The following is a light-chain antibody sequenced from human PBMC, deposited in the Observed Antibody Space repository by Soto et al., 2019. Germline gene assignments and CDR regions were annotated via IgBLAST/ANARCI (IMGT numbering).Light chain of an antibody. CDR2: LGS. V-gene: IGKV2-28*01. Sequence: DIVMTQSPLSLPVTPGEPASISCRSSQSLLHSNGYYYLGWYLQKPGQSPQLLIYLGSNRASGVPDRFSGSGSGTDFTLKISRVEAEDVGVYYCMQALQTRTFGQGTKV. CDR3: MQALQTRT. J-gene: IGKJ1*01. CDR1: QSLLHSNGYYY.